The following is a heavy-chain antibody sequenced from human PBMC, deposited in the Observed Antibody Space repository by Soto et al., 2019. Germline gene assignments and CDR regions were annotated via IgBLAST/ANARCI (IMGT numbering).Heavy chain of an antibody. CDR2: IYAGGST. D-gene: IGHD5-12*01. Sequence: EVRLVESGGGLIQPGGSLRLSCAASGVSIISHYMAWVRQAPGKGLEWISLIYAGGSTFYADSVKGRFTISRDNSKNTLYLQMDSLTVEDTAVYYCASGENGYNKFYFDFWGQGTLVTVSS. CDR3: ASGENGYNKFYFDF. J-gene: IGHJ4*02. CDR1: GVSIISHY. V-gene: IGHV3-53*01.